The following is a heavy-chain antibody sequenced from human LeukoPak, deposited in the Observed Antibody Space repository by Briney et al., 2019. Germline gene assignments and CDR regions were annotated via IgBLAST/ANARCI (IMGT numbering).Heavy chain of an antibody. D-gene: IGHD3-9*01. J-gene: IGHJ4*02. CDR3: AREGARYSFDY. V-gene: IGHV4-59*01. Sequence: PSETLSLTCTVSGGSISSYYWSWIRQPPGKGLEWIGYIYYSGSTNYNPSLKSRVTISVDTSKNQFSLKLSSVTAADTAVYYRAREGARYSFDYWGQGTLVTVSS. CDR2: IYYSGST. CDR1: GGSISSYY.